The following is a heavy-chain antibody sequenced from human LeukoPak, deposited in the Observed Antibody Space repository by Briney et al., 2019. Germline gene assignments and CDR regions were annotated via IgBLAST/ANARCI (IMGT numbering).Heavy chain of an antibody. CDR2: INPNSGGT. CDR1: GYTFTGYY. D-gene: IGHD3-3*01. CDR3: ARDRGPYYDFWSGYHSGGFDY. Sequence: ASVKVSCKASGYTFTGYYMHWVRQAPGQGLEWMGWINPNSGGTNYEQNFQGRVTMTRDTSISTAYMELSSLRSEDTAVYYCARDRGPYYDFWSGYHSGGFDYWGQGTLVTVSS. J-gene: IGHJ4*02. V-gene: IGHV1-2*02.